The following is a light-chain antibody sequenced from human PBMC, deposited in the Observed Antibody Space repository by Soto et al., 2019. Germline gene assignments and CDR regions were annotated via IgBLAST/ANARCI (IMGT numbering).Light chain of an antibody. CDR3: QQYGASPLT. J-gene: IGKJ4*01. Sequence: EIVLTQSPGTLSLSPGDRATPSCRASQSVSSDYVAWYQQKPGQTPNVLIYRASIRATGIPDRFSGSGSGTDFTLTISRLEPEDFAVYYCQQYGASPLTFGGGTKVEIK. CDR2: RAS. V-gene: IGKV3-20*01. CDR1: QSVSSDY.